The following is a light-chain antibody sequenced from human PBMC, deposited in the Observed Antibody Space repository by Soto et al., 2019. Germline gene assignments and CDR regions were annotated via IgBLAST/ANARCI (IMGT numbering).Light chain of an antibody. Sequence: EIVMTQSPATLSVSPGERATLSCRASQTLYNNLAWYQQKLGQAPRLLIYGASARATDIPARFSGSGSGTEFTLTISGLQSEDFAIYYCQQYSDLPLTFGGGNKVEIK. CDR2: GAS. CDR3: QQYSDLPLT. J-gene: IGKJ4*01. V-gene: IGKV3-15*01. CDR1: QTLYNN.